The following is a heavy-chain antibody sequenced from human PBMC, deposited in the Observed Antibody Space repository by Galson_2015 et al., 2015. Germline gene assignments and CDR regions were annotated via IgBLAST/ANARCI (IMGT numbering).Heavy chain of an antibody. Sequence: SLRLSCAASGFTFSDYVMHWVRQAPGKGLEWVAVIWFDGNNKYYADSVKGRFTISRDNSKNTVYLQVNSLRAEDTAVYYCAREVEMATPWPPGLVYWGPGTLVTVSS. CDR2: IWFDGNNK. V-gene: IGHV3-33*01. CDR3: AREVEMATPWPPGLVY. CDR1: GFTFSDYV. D-gene: IGHD5-24*01. J-gene: IGHJ4*02.